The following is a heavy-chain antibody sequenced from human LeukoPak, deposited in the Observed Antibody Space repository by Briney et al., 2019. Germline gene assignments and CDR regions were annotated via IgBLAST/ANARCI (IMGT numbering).Heavy chain of an antibody. D-gene: IGHD3-3*02. CDR2: ISRGGNSI. Sequence: GGXXRLSCTASGFTFRTYEMHWVRQAPGKGLEWVSYISRGGNSIYYADSVKGRFTISRDDAKNSLFLQMNSLRGEDTAVYYCARDSFSDYYYYMDVWGKGTTVTVSS. V-gene: IGHV3-48*03. J-gene: IGHJ6*03. CDR1: GFTFRTYE. CDR3: ARDSFSDYYYYMDV.